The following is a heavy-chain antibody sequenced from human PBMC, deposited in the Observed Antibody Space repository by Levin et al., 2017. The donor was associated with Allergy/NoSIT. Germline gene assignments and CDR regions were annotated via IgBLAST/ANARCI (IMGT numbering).Heavy chain of an antibody. CDR1: GGSISSGDYY. V-gene: IGHV4-30-4*01. CDR2: IYYSGST. D-gene: IGHD3-10*01. J-gene: IGHJ5*02. CDR3: ASTIITMVRGSGNWFDP. Sequence: SETLSLTCTVSGGSISSGDYYWSWIRQPPGKGLEWIGYIYYSGSTYYNPSLKSRVTISVDTSKNQFSLKLSSVTAADTAVYYCASTIITMVRGSGNWFDPWGQGTLVTVSS.